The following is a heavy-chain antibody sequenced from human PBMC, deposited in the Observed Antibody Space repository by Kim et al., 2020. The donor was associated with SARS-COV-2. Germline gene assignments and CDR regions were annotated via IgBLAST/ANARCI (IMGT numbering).Heavy chain of an antibody. CDR1: GGSTSSSSYN. CDR2: ISYSGRT. D-gene: IGHD2-15*01. CDR3: VRQGVVAAAYDC. V-gene: IGHV4-39*01. J-gene: IGHJ4*02. Sequence: SETLSLTCTVSGGSTSSSSYNWGWIRQPPGKGLEWIGTISYSGRTNYNPALESRVTISADTSKNQFSLKLNSVTAADTAVYYCVRQGVVAAAYDCWGQGTLVTVSS.